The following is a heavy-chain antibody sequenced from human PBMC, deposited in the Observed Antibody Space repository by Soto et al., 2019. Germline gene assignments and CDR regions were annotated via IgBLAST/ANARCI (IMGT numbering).Heavy chain of an antibody. CDR2: IYYSGST. Sequence: TLSLTCTVSGGSISSGGYYWSWIRQHPGKGLEWIGYIYYSGSTYYNPSLKSRVTISVDTSKNQFSLKLSSVTAADTAVYYCARAGYCSGGSCYRRVAHDAFDIWGQGTMVTVSS. D-gene: IGHD2-15*01. CDR1: GGSISSGGYY. V-gene: IGHV4-31*02. CDR3: ARAGYCSGGSCYRRVAHDAFDI. J-gene: IGHJ3*02.